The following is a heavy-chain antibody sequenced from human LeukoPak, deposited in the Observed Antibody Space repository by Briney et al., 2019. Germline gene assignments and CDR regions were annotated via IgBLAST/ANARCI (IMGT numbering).Heavy chain of an antibody. CDR3: ASGRGAVAGIDY. CDR1: GYTFTSYD. D-gene: IGHD6-19*01. CDR2: MNPNSGNT. V-gene: IGHV1-8*01. Sequence: ASVKVSCKASGYTFTSYDINWVRQATGQGLEWMGWMNPNSGNTGYAQKFQGRVTMTRNTSISTACMELSSLRSEDTAVYYCASGRGAVAGIDYWGQGTLVTVSS. J-gene: IGHJ4*02.